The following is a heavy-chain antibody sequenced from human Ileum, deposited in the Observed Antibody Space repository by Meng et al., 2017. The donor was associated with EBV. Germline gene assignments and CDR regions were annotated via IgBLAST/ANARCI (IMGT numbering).Heavy chain of an antibody. CDR3: ARVGGSGFDSEFYFDF. CDR2: VYYAGST. CDR1: AGSISATEYY. V-gene: IGHV4-39*07. D-gene: IGHD5-18*01. J-gene: IGHJ4*02. Sequence: QLKVRESGPGLVTPSECLSPPSTVSAGSISATEYYWGWIRQPPGKGLEWIGSVYYAGSTFYNPSLRSRVTISVDKSNNQFSLKVSSVTAADTAVYYCARVGGSGFDSEFYFDFWGQGTLVTVSS.